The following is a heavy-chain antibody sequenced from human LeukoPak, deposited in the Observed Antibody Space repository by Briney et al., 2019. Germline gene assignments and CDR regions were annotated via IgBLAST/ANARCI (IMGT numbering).Heavy chain of an antibody. D-gene: IGHD3-10*01. CDR3: ARSYYYGSGSYSFDI. V-gene: IGHV4-61*01. CDR2: IYYSGST. J-gene: IGHJ3*02. CDR1: GGSVSSGSYY. Sequence: PSEALSLTCTVSGGSVSSGSYYWSWIRQPPGKGLEWIGYIYYSGSTNYNPSLKSRVPISVDTSKNQFSLKLSSVTAADTAVYYCARSYYYGSGSYSFDIWGQGTMVTVSS.